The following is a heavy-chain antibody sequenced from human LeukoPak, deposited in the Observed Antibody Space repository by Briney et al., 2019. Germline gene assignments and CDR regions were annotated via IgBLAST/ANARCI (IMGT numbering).Heavy chain of an antibody. CDR1: GGTFSSYA. CDR2: IIPILGIA. CDR3: ARDLLRYSSSSASDY. D-gene: IGHD6-6*01. V-gene: IGHV1-69*04. Sequence: ASVKVSCKASGGTFSSYAISWVRQAPGQGLEWMGRIIPILGIANYAQKFQGRVTITADKSTSTAYMELSSLRSEDTAVYYCARDLLRYSSSSASDYWSQGTLVTVSS. J-gene: IGHJ4*02.